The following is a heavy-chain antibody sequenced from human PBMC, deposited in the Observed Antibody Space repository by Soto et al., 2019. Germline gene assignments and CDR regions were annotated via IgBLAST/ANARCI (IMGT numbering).Heavy chain of an antibody. D-gene: IGHD1-1*01. CDR2: ISGRGDYT. CDR3: ARSNSVVIPIHYYGMDL. J-gene: IGHJ6*02. CDR1: GYTLTSYG. Sequence: QVQLVQSGPEVKKPGASVKVSCNASGYTLTSYGISWVRQAPGQRNEWMRWISGRGDYTKYAQKLQGRFTMSTDTFKVTSYMDLWSLRSDDTAVDYCARSNSVVIPIHYYGMDLWGQGTTVSVSS. V-gene: IGHV1-18*01.